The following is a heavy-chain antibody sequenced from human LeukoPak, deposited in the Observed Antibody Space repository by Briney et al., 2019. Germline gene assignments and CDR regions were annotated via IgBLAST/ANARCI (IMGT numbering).Heavy chain of an antibody. Sequence: ASVKVSCKASGGTFSNYAISWVRQAPGQGLEWMGWMNPNSGNTGYAQKFQGRVTITRNTSISTAYMELSSLRSEDTAVYYCARAAPTYYYMDVWGKGTTVTVSS. D-gene: IGHD1-1*01. CDR3: ARAAPTYYYMDV. V-gene: IGHV1-8*03. CDR1: GGTFSNYA. J-gene: IGHJ6*03. CDR2: MNPNSGNT.